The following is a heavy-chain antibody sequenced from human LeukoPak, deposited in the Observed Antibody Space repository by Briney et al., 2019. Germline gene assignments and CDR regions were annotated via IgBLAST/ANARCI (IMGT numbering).Heavy chain of an antibody. V-gene: IGHV4-38-2*02. CDR2: IYYSGST. Sequence: PSETLSLTCTVSGYSINSGYYWGWIRQPPGKGLEWIGYIYYSGSTNYNPSLKSRVTISVDTSKNQFSLKLSSVTAVDTAVYYCARGPVGGATYYDGDAFDIWGQGTMVTVSS. CDR3: ARGPVGGATYYDGDAFDI. D-gene: IGHD1-26*01. J-gene: IGHJ3*02. CDR1: GYSINSGYY.